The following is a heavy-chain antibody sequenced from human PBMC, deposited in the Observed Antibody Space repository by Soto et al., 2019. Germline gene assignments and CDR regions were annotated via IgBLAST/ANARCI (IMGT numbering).Heavy chain of an antibody. D-gene: IGHD4-17*01. CDR1: GFTFSSYW. CDR2: IKQDGSEK. V-gene: IGHV3-7*01. Sequence: GGSLRLSCAASGFTFSSYWMSWVRQAPGKGLEWVANIKQDGSEKYYVDSVKGRFTISRDNAKNSLYLQMNSLRAGDTAVYYCARGAYQWYGDYVGAFDIWGQGTMVTVSS. J-gene: IGHJ3*02. CDR3: ARGAYQWYGDYVGAFDI.